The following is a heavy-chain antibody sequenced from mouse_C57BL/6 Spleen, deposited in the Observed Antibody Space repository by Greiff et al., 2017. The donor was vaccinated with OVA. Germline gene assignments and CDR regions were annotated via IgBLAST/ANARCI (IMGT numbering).Heavy chain of an antibody. V-gene: IGHV1-78*01. CDR2: IYPRDGST. Sequence: QVQLQQSDAELVKPGASVKISCKASGYTFTDHSIHWMKQRPEQGLEWIGYIYPRDGSTKYNAKFKGKATMTADKSSSTAYMQLNSLTSEDSAVDFCDYDSSGYPFAYWGQGTLVTVSA. D-gene: IGHD3-2*02. CDR1: GYTFTDHS. CDR3: DYDSSGYPFAY. J-gene: IGHJ3*01.